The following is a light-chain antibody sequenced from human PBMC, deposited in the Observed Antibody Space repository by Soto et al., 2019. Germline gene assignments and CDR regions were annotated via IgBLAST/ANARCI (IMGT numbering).Light chain of an antibody. CDR3: QQHKTWPPIT. J-gene: IGKJ5*01. CDR2: DAS. Sequence: EIELTQSPATLSLSPGERATLSCRASQNVEGYLAWYQQKPGQAPSLLIYDASNRAPGIPARFSGSGSGTDFTLTISSLEPEDFAVYYCQQHKTWPPITFGQGTRLEIK. V-gene: IGKV3-11*01. CDR1: QNVEGY.